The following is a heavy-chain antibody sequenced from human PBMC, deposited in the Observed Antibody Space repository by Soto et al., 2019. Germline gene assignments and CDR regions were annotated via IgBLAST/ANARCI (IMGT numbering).Heavy chain of an antibody. J-gene: IGHJ4*02. Sequence: KGARESGVGTSSVDASSWGRQATGNRLEWMGGIISIFGTANYAQKFQGRAMITADESTSTAYMELSSMRSEDTAVYYCSSAGYDTSLDYWGQGTLVTVSS. CDR1: VGTSSVDA. CDR2: IISIFGTA. CDR3: SSAGYDTSLDY. D-gene: IGHD3-9*01. V-gene: IGHV1-69*01.